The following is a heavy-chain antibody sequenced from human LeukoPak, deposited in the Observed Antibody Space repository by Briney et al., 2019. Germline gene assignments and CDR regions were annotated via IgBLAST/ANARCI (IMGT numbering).Heavy chain of an antibody. CDR3: ARHGGAARAFDY. D-gene: IGHD6-6*01. CDR2: IYYSGST. Sequence: SETLSLTCTVSGGSISSSSYSWGWIRQPPGKGLEWIGSIYYSGSTYYNPSLKSRVTISVDTSKNQFSLKLSSVTAADTAVYYCARHGGAARAFDYWGQGTLVTVSS. CDR1: GGSISSSSYS. V-gene: IGHV4-39*01. J-gene: IGHJ4*02.